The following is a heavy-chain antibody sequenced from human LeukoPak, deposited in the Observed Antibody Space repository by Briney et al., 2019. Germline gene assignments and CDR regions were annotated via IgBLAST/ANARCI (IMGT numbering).Heavy chain of an antibody. V-gene: IGHV3-74*01. J-gene: IGHJ6*03. CDR1: GFTFSSYW. CDR2: INTDGSST. Sequence: GGSLRLSCAASGFTFSSYWMHWVRQAPGKGLVWVSRINTDGSSTNYADSVKGRFTISRDNAKNTLYLQVDSLRAEDTAVYYCARGRHLYSYAYDYYMDVWGKGTTVTISS. D-gene: IGHD5-18*01. CDR3: ARGRHLYSYAYDYYMDV.